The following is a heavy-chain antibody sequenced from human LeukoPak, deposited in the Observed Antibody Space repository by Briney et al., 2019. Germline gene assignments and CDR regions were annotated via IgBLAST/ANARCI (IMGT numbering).Heavy chain of an antibody. V-gene: IGHV3-23*01. D-gene: IGHD2-2*01. Sequence: GGSLRLSCAASGFTFSSYGMHWVRQAPGKGLEWVSAISGSGGSTYYADSVKGRFTISRDNSKNTLYLQMNSLRAEDTAVYYCAKRGMRESRYCSSTSCLTGYMDVWGKGTTVTISS. CDR1: GFTFSSYG. CDR3: AKRGMRESRYCSSTSCLTGYMDV. J-gene: IGHJ6*03. CDR2: ISGSGGST.